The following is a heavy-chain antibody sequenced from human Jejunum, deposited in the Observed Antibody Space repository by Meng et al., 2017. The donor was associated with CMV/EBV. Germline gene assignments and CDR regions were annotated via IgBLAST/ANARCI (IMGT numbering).Heavy chain of an antibody. J-gene: IGHJ4*02. CDR1: GGSNNSFY. Sequence: VQRKEAGPGLVKPSDTLSLTGTVPGGSNNSFYWSWIRQPAGKGLEWIGRIYSSGSANYNPSLKSRVTMSVDTSKNQFSLKLTSVTAADTAIYYCVRDRLYFEYWGQGTLVTVSS. CDR2: IYSSGSA. CDR3: VRDRLYFEY. V-gene: IGHV4-4*07.